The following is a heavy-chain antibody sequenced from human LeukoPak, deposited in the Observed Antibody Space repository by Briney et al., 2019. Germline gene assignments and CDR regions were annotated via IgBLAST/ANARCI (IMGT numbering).Heavy chain of an antibody. D-gene: IGHD3-10*01. V-gene: IGHV5-51*01. CDR1: GYSFTSYW. CDR3: AGDLYYYGSGSIFDY. CDR2: IYPGDSDT. Sequence: GESLKISCKGSGYSFTSYWIGWVRQMPGKGLEWMGIIYPGDSDTRYSPSFQGQVTISADKSISTAYLQWSSLKASDTAMYYCAGDLYYYGSGSIFDYWGQGTLVTVSS. J-gene: IGHJ4*02.